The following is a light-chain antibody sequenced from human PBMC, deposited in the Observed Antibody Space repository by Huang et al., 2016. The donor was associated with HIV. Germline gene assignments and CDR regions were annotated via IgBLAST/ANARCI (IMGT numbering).Light chain of an antibody. CDR1: QSVSSD. CDR2: GAS. CDR3: QQYNNWPPT. J-gene: IGKJ1*01. Sequence: EIVMTQSPATLSVSPGERATLSCRASQSVSSDLAWYQKKPGQPPRLLIFGASTRATGVPARFSGSGSGTEFTLTISSLQSEGFAVYYCQQYNNWPPTFGQGTKVEIK. V-gene: IGKV3-15*01.